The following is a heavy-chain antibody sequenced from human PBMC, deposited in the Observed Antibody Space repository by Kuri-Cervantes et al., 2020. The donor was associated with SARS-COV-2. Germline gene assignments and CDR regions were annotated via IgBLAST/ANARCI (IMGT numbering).Heavy chain of an antibody. CDR2: ISGTGCST. CDR1: GFTFSSYA. Sequence: GEALKISCAASGFTFSSYAMSWVRQAPRKGLEWVAAISGTGCSTYYADSVKGRFTISRDNSKNTLYLQMNSLRAEDAAVYYCANNPEGYSYGPFDYWGQGTLVTVSS. CDR3: ANNPEGYSYGPFDY. D-gene: IGHD5-18*01. V-gene: IGHV3-23*01. J-gene: IGHJ4*02.